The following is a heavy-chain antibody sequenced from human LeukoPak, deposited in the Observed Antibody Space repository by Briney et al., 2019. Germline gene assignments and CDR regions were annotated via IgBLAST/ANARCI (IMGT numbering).Heavy chain of an antibody. J-gene: IGHJ4*02. D-gene: IGHD1-26*01. CDR1: GFTFSTYT. Sequence: GGSLRLSCAASGFTFSTYTMNWVRQAPGKGLEWVSPISSIGSTIYYADSVKGRFTISRDNAKNSLYLQMNSLRVEDTAVYYCARDLGATIFDFDYWGQGTLVTVSS. V-gene: IGHV3-48*01. CDR3: ARDLGATIFDFDY. CDR2: ISSIGSTI.